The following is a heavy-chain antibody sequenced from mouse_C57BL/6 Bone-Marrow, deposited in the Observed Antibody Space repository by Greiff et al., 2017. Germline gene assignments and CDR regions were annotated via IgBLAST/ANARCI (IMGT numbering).Heavy chain of an antibody. CDR1: GFSLTSYG. Sequence: VQLVESGPGLVAPSQSLSITCTVSGFSLTSYGVDWVRQSPGKGLEWLGVIWGVGSTNYNSALKSRLSISKDNSKSQVFLKMNSLQTDDTAMYYCARIYYDYGDAMDYWGQGTSVTVSS. CDR2: IWGVGST. D-gene: IGHD2-4*01. V-gene: IGHV2-6*01. J-gene: IGHJ4*01. CDR3: ARIYYDYGDAMDY.